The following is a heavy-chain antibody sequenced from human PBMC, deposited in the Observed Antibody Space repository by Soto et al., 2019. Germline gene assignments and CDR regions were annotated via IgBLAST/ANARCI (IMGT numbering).Heavy chain of an antibody. Sequence: GGSLRISCAASGVNFRSYAMHWVRQAPGKGLEWVAVISYDGSNKYYADSVKGRFTISRDNSKNTLYLQINSLRAEDTAVYFCARDNYGMDVWGQGTTVTVSS. CDR2: ISYDGSNK. CDR3: ARDNYGMDV. CDR1: GVNFRSYA. J-gene: IGHJ6*02. V-gene: IGHV3-30-3*01.